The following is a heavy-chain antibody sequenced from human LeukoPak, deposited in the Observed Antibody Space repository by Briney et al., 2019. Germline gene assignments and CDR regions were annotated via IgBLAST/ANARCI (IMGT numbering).Heavy chain of an antibody. J-gene: IGHJ4*02. D-gene: IGHD5-24*01. Sequence: PGGSLRLSCAASGFTFSSYSMNWVRQAPGKGLEWVSYISSSSSTIYYADSVKGRFTISRDNAKNSLYLQMNSLRAEDTAVYYCASVVEMATIYFDYRGQGTLVTVSS. CDR2: ISSSSSTI. CDR1: GFTFSSYS. CDR3: ASVVEMATIYFDY. V-gene: IGHV3-48*04.